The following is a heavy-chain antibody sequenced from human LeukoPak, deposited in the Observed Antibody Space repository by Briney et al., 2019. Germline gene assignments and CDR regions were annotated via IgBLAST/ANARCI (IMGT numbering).Heavy chain of an antibody. V-gene: IGHV1-2*02. CDR2: INPNSGGT. Sequence: ASVKVSCKASGYTFTGYYMHWVRRAPGQGLEWMGWINPNSGGTNYAQKFQGRVTITADKSTSTAYMELSSLRSEDTAVYYCARVGGIVATLGVGYFDYWGQGTLVTVSS. D-gene: IGHD5-12*01. CDR1: GYTFTGYY. CDR3: ARVGGIVATLGVGYFDY. J-gene: IGHJ4*02.